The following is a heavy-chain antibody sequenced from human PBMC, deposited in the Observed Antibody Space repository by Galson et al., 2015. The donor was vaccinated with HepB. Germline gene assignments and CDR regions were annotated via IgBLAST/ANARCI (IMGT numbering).Heavy chain of an antibody. CDR1: GFTFDDYA. CDR3: AKDPRGGYCTSTSCYTGGFDS. Sequence: SLRLSCAAFGFTFDDYAMHWVRQAPGKGLEWVSGIGWNSGSIGYADSVKGRFTISRDNAKNSLYLQMNSLRAEDTASYYCAKDPRGGYCTSTSCYTGGFDSWGQGTLVTVSS. D-gene: IGHD2-2*02. J-gene: IGHJ5*01. V-gene: IGHV3-9*01. CDR2: IGWNSGSI.